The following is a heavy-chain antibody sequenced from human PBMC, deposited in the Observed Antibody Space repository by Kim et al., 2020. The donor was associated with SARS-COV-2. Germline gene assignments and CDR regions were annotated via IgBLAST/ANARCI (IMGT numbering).Heavy chain of an antibody. CDR2: IYYSGST. CDR3: ASVDY. J-gene: IGHJ4*02. Sequence: SETLSLTCTVSGGSISSSSYYWGWLRQPPGQGLEWIGSIYYSGSTYYNLSLQSRVTISVDTYKIQFSLKPSSVTAADTAVYYCASVDYWGQGTL. CDR1: GGSISSSSYY. V-gene: IGHV4-39*01.